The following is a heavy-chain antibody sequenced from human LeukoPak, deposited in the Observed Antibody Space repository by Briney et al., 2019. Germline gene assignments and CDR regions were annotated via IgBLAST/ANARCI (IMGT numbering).Heavy chain of an antibody. Sequence: GGSLRLSCAASGFTFSSYAMHWVRQAPGKGLEWVAVISYDGSNKYYADSVKGRFTISRDNSKNTLYLQMNSLRAEDTAVYYCARDLGFIVVVPAAIDRWGQGTPVTVSS. D-gene: IGHD2-2*02. CDR3: ARDLGFIVVVPAAIDR. CDR1: GFTFSSYA. CDR2: ISYDGSNK. J-gene: IGHJ4*02. V-gene: IGHV3-30*04.